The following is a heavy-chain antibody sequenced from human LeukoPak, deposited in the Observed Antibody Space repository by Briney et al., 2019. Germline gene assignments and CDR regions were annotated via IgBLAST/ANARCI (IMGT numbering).Heavy chain of an antibody. CDR1: GYTFSTYY. V-gene: IGHV1-46*01. CDR3: ASADCSGGSCFMLDC. Sequence: ASVKVSCKASGYTFSTYYLHWVRQAPGQRLEWMGIINPSTGNTTYAQDFQGRVTMTRDTSTSTVYMELSRLISEDTAIYYCASADCSGGSCFMLDCWGQGTLVTVSS. J-gene: IGHJ4*02. D-gene: IGHD2-15*01. CDR2: INPSTGNT.